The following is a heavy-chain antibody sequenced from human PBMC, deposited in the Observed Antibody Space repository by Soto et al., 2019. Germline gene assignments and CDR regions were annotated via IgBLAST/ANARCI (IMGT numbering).Heavy chain of an antibody. J-gene: IGHJ5*01. CDR1: GYTYKSYA. CDR2: ISAYNGNT. CDR3: ARDELAGGFDS. D-gene: IGHD1-1*01. Sequence: QVQLVQSGAEVKKPGASVKVSCKASGYTYKSYAINWVRQVPGQGLEWMGWISAYNGNTKYAQNYQGRVTMTTDTSTRTVYMELRSLRTADTAVYDCARDELAGGFDSWGQGTLVSVSS. V-gene: IGHV1-18*01.